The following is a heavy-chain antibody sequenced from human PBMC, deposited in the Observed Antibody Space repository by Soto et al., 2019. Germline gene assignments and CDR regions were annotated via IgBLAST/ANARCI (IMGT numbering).Heavy chain of an antibody. CDR3: ARQNSAGAEAYYYYGLDV. V-gene: IGHV5-51*01. D-gene: IGHD1-26*01. Sequence: PGESLKISCNASGYIFSNYWIGWVRQKPGKGLEWLGTIYAYDPDSRLSPSFQGQVTLSADRSTNTAYLQWSSLKDSDTAVYYCARQNSAGAEAYYYYGLDVWGQGTTVTVSS. J-gene: IGHJ6*02. CDR1: GYIFSNYW. CDR2: IYAYDPDS.